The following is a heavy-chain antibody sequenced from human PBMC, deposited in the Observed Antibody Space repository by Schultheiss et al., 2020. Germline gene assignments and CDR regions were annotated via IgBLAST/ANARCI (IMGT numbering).Heavy chain of an antibody. D-gene: IGHD3-10*01. CDR1: GGSFSGYY. CDR3: ARDMVRGVIFDY. CDR2: INHSGIT. Sequence: SETLSLTCAVYGGSFSGYYWSWIRQPPGKGLEWIGEINHSGITNYNPSLKSRVTISVDTSKNQFSLKLSSVTAADTAVYYCARDMVRGVIFDYWGQGTLVTVSS. V-gene: IGHV4-34*01. J-gene: IGHJ4*02.